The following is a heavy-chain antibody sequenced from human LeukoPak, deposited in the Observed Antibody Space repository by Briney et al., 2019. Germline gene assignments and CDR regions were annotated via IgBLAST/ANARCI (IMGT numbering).Heavy chain of an antibody. CDR1: GGSISSGGYY. Sequence: SQTLSHTRTVSGGSISSGGYYWSWIRHHPGKGLEWIVYIYYSGSTYYNPSLKSRVTISVDTSKNQFSLKLSSVTAADTAVYYCARGSSGISYYYYYYMDVWGKGTTVTVSS. V-gene: IGHV4-31*03. J-gene: IGHJ6*03. D-gene: IGHD1-14*01. CDR2: IYYSGST. CDR3: ARGSSGISYYYYYYMDV.